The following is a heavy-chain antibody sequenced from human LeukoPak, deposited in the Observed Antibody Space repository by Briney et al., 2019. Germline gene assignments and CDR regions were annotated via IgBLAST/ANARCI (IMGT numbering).Heavy chain of an antibody. CDR2: IRSGGSSM. CDR3: ARDRDYSFDY. CDR1: GFIFSVYS. J-gene: IGHJ4*02. Sequence: GGPLRLSCAASGFIFSVYSMHWVRQAPGKGLEWVSNIRSGGSSMYYADSVKGRFTVSRDNAKNSLHLQMNGLRVEDTAVYYCARDRDYSFDYWGQGTLVTVSS. V-gene: IGHV3-48*01. D-gene: IGHD4-11*01.